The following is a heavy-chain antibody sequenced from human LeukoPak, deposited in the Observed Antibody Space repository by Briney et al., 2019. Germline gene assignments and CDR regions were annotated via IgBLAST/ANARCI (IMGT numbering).Heavy chain of an antibody. CDR2: IYYSGST. D-gene: IGHD2-15*01. Sequence: SETLSLTCTVSGGSISSSSYYWGWIRQPPGKGLEWIGSIYYSGSTYYNPSLKSRVTISVDESKNQFSLKLSSVTAADTAVYYCARVVVVVVAATRSWFDPWGQGTLVTVSS. V-gene: IGHV4-39*07. CDR1: GGSISSSSYY. J-gene: IGHJ5*02. CDR3: ARVVVVVVAATRSWFDP.